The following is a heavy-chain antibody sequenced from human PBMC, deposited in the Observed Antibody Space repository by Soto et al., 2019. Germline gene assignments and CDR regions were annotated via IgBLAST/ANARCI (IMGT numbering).Heavy chain of an antibody. D-gene: IGHD2-15*01. CDR3: AKDICEGYCSGGSCSAGAFDI. CDR1: GFTFDDYA. CDR2: IRWNSGSI. Sequence: EVQLVESGGGLVQPGRSLRLSCAASGFTFDDYAMHWVRQAPGKGLEWVSGIRWNSGSIGYADSVKGRFTISRDNGKNSLYLQMNSLRAEDTALYYCAKDICEGYCSGGSCSAGAFDIWGQGTMVTVSS. V-gene: IGHV3-9*01. J-gene: IGHJ3*02.